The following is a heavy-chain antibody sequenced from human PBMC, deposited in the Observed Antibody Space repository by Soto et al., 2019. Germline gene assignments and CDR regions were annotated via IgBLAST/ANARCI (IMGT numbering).Heavy chain of an antibody. J-gene: IGHJ6*02. D-gene: IGHD3-10*01. CDR1: GFTFSSYG. Sequence: GGSLRLSCAASGFTFSSYGMHWVRQAPGRGLEWVAVISYDGSNKDYADSVKGRFTISRDNSKNMVYVQMNSLRPGDTAVYYCSKFAFRGFCHQDNHSDMDVWGQGTTVTVSS. CDR3: SKFAFRGFCHQDNHSDMDV. CDR2: ISYDGSNK. V-gene: IGHV3-30*18.